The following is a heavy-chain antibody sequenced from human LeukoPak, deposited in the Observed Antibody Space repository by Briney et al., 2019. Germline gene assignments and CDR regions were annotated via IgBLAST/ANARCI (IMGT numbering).Heavy chain of an antibody. V-gene: IGHV4-59*08. CDR3: AKYGNSGWVVDN. CDR2: IYYTGGT. CDR1: GGSIGSDY. Sequence: SETLSLTCTVSGGSIGSDYWTWIRQPPGKGLEYIGYIYYTGGTNYNPSLKSRVTISVDTSKNQFSLKLSSVTAADTAVCFCAKYGNSGWVVDNWGQGTLVTVSS. D-gene: IGHD6-19*01. J-gene: IGHJ4*02.